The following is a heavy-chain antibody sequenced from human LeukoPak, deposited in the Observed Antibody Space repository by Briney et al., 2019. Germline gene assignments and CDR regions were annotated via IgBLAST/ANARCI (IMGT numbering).Heavy chain of an antibody. CDR2: IKQDGSEK. J-gene: IGHJ4*02. V-gene: IGHV3-7*03. Sequence: GGSLRLSCAASGFDFSNYWMYWVRQAPGKGLEWVANIKQDGSEKYYVDSVRGRFTISRDNAKNSLSLQMNSLRAEDTAVYYCASNYGGWGQGTLVTVSS. CDR3: ASNYGG. D-gene: IGHD4-11*01. CDR1: GFDFSNYW.